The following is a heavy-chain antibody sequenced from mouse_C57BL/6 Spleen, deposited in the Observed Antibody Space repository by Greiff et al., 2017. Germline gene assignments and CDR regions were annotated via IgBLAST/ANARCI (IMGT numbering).Heavy chain of an antibody. Sequence: QVQLQQPGAELVRPGSSVKLSCKASGYTFTSYWMHWVKQRPIQGLEWIGNIDPSDSETHYNQKFKDKATFTVDKSSSTAYMQLSSLTSEDSAVYYCARDGYYQFAYWGQGTLVTVSA. J-gene: IGHJ3*01. CDR1: GYTFTSYW. CDR3: ARDGYYQFAY. D-gene: IGHD2-3*01. V-gene: IGHV1-52*01. CDR2: IDPSDSET.